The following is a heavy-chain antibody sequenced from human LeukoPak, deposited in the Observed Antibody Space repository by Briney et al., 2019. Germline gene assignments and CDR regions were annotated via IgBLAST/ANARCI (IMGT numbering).Heavy chain of an antibody. D-gene: IGHD2-21*02. CDR2: IKSKTDGGTT. CDR1: GFTFSNAW. CDR3: TTHEHIVVVTAIAFDC. Sequence: GGSLRLSCAASGFTFSNAWMSWVRQAPGKGLEWVGRIKSKTDGGTTDYAAPVKGRFTISRDDSKNTLYLQMNSLKTEDTAVYYCTTHEHIVVVTAIAFDCWGQGTLVTVSS. J-gene: IGHJ4*02. V-gene: IGHV3-15*01.